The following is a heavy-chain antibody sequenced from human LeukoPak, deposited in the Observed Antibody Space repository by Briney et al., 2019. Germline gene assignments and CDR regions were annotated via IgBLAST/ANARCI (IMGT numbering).Heavy chain of an antibody. V-gene: IGHV3-23*01. J-gene: IGHJ4*02. CDR1: GFTFSSYA. Sequence: GGSLRLSCVASGFTFSSYAMNWVRQAPGMGLEWVSVITSSGGSTAYADSVRGRFTISRDNSKNTLYMQMNSLRAEDTAVYYCVTESTGTLDYWGQGILVTVSS. CDR2: ITSSGGST. CDR3: VTESTGTLDY. D-gene: IGHD3-9*01.